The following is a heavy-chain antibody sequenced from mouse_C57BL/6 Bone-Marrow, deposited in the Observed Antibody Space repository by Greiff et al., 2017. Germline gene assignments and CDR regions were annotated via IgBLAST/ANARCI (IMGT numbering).Heavy chain of an antibody. CDR2: IYPGDGDT. CDR1: GYAFSSSW. CDR3: AKGGYY. Sequence: VQLPQSGPELVKPGASVTISCKASGYAFSSSWMNWVKQRPGKGLEWIGRIYPGDGDTNYNGKFKGKATLTADKSCSTAYLQLTSLTSEDSAVYCCAKGGYYWGQGTTLTVST. V-gene: IGHV1-82*01. J-gene: IGHJ2*01.